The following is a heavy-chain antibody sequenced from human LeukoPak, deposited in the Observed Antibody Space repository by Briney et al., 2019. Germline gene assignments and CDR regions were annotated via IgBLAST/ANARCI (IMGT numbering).Heavy chain of an antibody. J-gene: IGHJ6*03. CDR1: GYSFTSYC. CDR2: IYPGDSDT. Sequence: GESLKISCKGSGYSFTSYCIGWVRQMPGKGLEWMGIIYPGDSDTRYSPSFQGQVTISADKSISTAYLQWSSLKASDTAMYYCARHEVLTTVVTQLKKHYYYYYYMDVWGKGTTVTVSS. V-gene: IGHV5-51*01. CDR3: ARHEVLTTVVTQLKKHYYYYYYMDV. D-gene: IGHD4-23*01.